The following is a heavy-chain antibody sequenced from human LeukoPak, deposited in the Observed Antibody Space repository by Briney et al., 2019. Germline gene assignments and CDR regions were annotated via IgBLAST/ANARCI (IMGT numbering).Heavy chain of an antibody. J-gene: IGHJ4*02. Sequence: GGSLRLSCAASGFTFSSYAMHWVRQAPGKGLEWVAVILYEGSNKYYADSVKGRFTISRDNSKNTLYLQMNSLRAEDTAVYYCARVLDTAMVRVGYFDYWGQGTLVTVSS. CDR3: ARVLDTAMVRVGYFDY. CDR2: ILYEGSNK. CDR1: GFTFSSYA. D-gene: IGHD5-18*01. V-gene: IGHV3-30-3*01.